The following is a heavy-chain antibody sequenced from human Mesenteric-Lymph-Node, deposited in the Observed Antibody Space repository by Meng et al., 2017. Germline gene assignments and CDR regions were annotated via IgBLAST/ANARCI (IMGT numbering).Heavy chain of an antibody. V-gene: IGHV3-23*01. CDR1: GFTFSNYA. CDR2: ISGSGGST. Sequence: GESLKISCAASGFTFSNYAMNWVRQAPGKGLEWVSDISGSGGSTYYADSVKGRFTISRDNSKSTLYLQMNSLRAEDTAVYYCAKVWAQWLNGPTIFDYWGQGTLVTVSS. CDR3: AKVWAQWLNGPTIFDY. J-gene: IGHJ4*02. D-gene: IGHD6-19*01.